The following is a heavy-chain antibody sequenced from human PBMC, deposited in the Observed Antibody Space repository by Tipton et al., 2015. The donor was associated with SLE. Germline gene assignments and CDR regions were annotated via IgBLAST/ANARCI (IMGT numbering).Heavy chain of an antibody. CDR3: ARFQGNWNWFDP. J-gene: IGHJ5*02. CDR1: GGSISSYY. V-gene: IGHV4-59*01. Sequence: TLSLTCTVSGGSISSYYWSWIRQPPGKGLEWIGYIYYSGSTNYNPSLKSRVTISVDTSKNQFSLKLSSVTAADTAVYYCARFQGNWNWFDPWGQGTLVTVS. CDR2: IYYSGST. D-gene: IGHD1-20*01.